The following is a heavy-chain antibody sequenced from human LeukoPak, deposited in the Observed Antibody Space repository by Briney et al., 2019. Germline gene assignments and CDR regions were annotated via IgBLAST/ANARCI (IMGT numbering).Heavy chain of an antibody. V-gene: IGHV3-66*01. D-gene: IGHD3-10*01. Sequence: PGGSLRLSCAASGFTVSSNYMSWFRQAPGKGLEWVSVIYSGGSTYYADSVKGRFTISRDNSKNTLYLQMNSLRAEDTAVYYCARDDSMVRGVKNPTPFDYWGQGTLVTVSS. CDR2: IYSGGST. CDR1: GFTVSSNY. CDR3: ARDDSMVRGVKNPTPFDY. J-gene: IGHJ4*02.